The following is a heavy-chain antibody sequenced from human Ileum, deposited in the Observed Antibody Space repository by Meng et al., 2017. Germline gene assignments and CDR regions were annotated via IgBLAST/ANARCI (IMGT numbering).Heavy chain of an antibody. CDR2: IAADGSDE. CDR3: ARDSTWHNFDY. CDR1: GFTFGSFW. D-gene: IGHD2-21*01. J-gene: IGHJ4*02. V-gene: IGHV3-7*01. Sequence: GESLKISCAASGFTFGSFWMTWVRQTPGKGLEWVANIAADGSDEYYVDSVKGRFTISRDNAKKSLYLQMYSLRAEDTAVYYCARDSTWHNFDYWARGTLVTVSS.